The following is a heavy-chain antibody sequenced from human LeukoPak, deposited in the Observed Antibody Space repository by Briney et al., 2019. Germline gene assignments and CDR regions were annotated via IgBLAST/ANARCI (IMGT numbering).Heavy chain of an antibody. CDR1: GGSFSGYY. CDR2: INHSGST. J-gene: IGHJ4*02. V-gene: IGHV4-34*01. CDR3: ARDETTPLPGAY. Sequence: SETLSLTCAVYGGSFSGYYWNWIRQPPGKGLEWIWEINHSGSTHYNPSLKSRVTMSVDTSKNQFSMKLSSVTAADTAVYYCARDETTPLPGAYWGQGTLVTVSS. D-gene: IGHD4-17*01.